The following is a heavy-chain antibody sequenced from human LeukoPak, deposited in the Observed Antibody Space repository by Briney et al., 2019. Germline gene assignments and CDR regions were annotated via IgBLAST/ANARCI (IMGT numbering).Heavy chain of an antibody. CDR3: ARGNYDYLWGTYRYFDY. Sequence: PVKVSCKASGGTFNNYTFNWVRQAPGQGLEWMGGIIPIFGTTNYAQNFQGRVTITADESTSTAYMELSSLRSEDTAVYYCARGNYDYLWGTYRYFDYWGQGTLVTVSS. CDR1: GGTFNNYT. V-gene: IGHV1-69*13. D-gene: IGHD3-16*02. CDR2: IIPIFGTT. J-gene: IGHJ4*02.